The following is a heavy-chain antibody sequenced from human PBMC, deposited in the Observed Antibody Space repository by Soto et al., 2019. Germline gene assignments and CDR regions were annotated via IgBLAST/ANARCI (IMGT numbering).Heavy chain of an antibody. V-gene: IGHV3-23*01. CDR2: ISGSGGST. CDR3: ATSKPGFDY. CDR1: GFTFSSYA. D-gene: IGHD4-4*01. Sequence: GGSLRLSCVASGFTFSSYAMSWVRQPPGTGLEWVSTISGSGGSTYYADSVTGRFTISRDNSKNTLHLQMNSLRAEDTAVYYCATSKPGFDYWGQGTLVTVSS. J-gene: IGHJ4*02.